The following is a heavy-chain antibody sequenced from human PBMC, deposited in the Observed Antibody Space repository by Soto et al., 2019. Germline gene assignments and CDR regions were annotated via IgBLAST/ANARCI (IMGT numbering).Heavy chain of an antibody. CDR1: GGTFSSYT. D-gene: IGHD3-22*01. CDR3: SRAGDSRRVVLRGPNWFDP. CDR2: IIPILGIA. J-gene: IGHJ5*02. V-gene: IGHV1-69*02. Sequence: GASVKVSCKASGGTFSSYTISWVRQAPGQGLEWMGRIIPILGIANYAQKFQGRVTITADKSTSTAYMELSSLRSEDTAVYYCSRAGDSRRVVLRGPNWFDPWGQGTLVTVSS.